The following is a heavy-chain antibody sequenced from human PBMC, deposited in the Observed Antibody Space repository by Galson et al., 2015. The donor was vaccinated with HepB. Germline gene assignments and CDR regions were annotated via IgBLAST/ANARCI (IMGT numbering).Heavy chain of an antibody. D-gene: IGHD5-12*01. CDR3: ARGYSGNYRSPFDS. Sequence: SLRLSCAASGFTLSTYGMHWVRQAPGKGLEWVARLSYDDNSEYYVDSVKGRLSISRDNAKNSMYLQMNSLRVDDTAIYFCARGYSGNYRSPFDSWGQGALVTVSS. CDR1: GFTLSTYG. V-gene: IGHV3-33*03. J-gene: IGHJ4*02. CDR2: LSYDDNSE.